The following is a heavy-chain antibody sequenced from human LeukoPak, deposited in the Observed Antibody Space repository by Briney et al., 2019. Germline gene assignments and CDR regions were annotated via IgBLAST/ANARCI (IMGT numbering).Heavy chain of an antibody. V-gene: IGHV4-39*07. CDR1: GGSISSRSYF. CDR3: ASHGSTSGSYYRRRTWFDP. D-gene: IGHD3-10*01. Sequence: SETLSLNCTVSGGSISSRSYFWGWIRQPPGKGLERIASIYYRESTYYNPSRKSRVTITVNSSRNQFSLKLSSVTAADPAVSYCASHGSTSGSYYRRRTWFDPWGQGTLVTVSS. J-gene: IGHJ5*02. CDR2: IYYREST.